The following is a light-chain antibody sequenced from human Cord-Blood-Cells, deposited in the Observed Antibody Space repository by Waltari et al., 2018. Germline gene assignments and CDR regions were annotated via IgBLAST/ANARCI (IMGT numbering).Light chain of an antibody. CDR2: DAS. CDR3: QQYDNLPFT. V-gene: IGKV1-33*01. J-gene: IGKJ3*01. CDR1: QDTSNY. Sequence: DIQMTPSPSSLSASVVDSVTITCQASQDTSNYLNWYQQKPGKAPKLLIYDASNLETGVPARFSGSGSGTDFTFPISRLQPEDIATYYCQQYDNLPFTFGPGTKVDIK.